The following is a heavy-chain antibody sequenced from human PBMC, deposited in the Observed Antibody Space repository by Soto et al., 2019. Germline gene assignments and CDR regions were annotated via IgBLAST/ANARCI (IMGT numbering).Heavy chain of an antibody. CDR3: AREVVSGYDLGY. Sequence: QVQLVQSGAEVKKPGASVTVSCKASGYTFTSFAIHWVRQAPGQRPERMGWINADTGNTKYSQRFQGRVTFARDTSANTAYMQVSSVRSEDTAVYFCAREVVSGYDLGYWGQGTLVTVSS. CDR2: INADTGNT. J-gene: IGHJ4*02. D-gene: IGHD5-12*01. V-gene: IGHV1-3*01. CDR1: GYTFTSFA.